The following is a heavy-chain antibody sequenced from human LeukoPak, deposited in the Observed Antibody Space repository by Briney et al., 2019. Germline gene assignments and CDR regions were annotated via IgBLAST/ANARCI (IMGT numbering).Heavy chain of an antibody. CDR2: IYYSGST. D-gene: IGHD3-9*01. Sequence: SETLSLTCTVSGGSISSSYWSWIRQPPGKGLEWIGFIYYSGSTYYNPSLKSRVTTSVDTSKNQFSLKLSSVTAADTAVYYCAREDYDILTGVDYWGQGTLVTVSS. V-gene: IGHV4-59*12. CDR3: AREDYDILTGVDY. CDR1: GGSISSSY. J-gene: IGHJ4*02.